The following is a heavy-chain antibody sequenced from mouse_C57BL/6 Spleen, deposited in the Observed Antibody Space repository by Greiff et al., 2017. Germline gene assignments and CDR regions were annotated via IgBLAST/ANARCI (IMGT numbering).Heavy chain of an antibody. Sequence: DVKLQESGPVLVKPGASVKMSCKASGYTFTDYYMNWVKQSHGKSLEWIGVINPYNGGTSYNQKFKGKATLTVNKSSSTAYMELNSLTSEDSAVYYCARSYGSGYAMDYWGQGTSVTVSS. CDR3: ARSYGSGYAMDY. CDR2: INPYNGGT. CDR1: GYTFTDYY. V-gene: IGHV1-19*01. D-gene: IGHD1-1*01. J-gene: IGHJ4*01.